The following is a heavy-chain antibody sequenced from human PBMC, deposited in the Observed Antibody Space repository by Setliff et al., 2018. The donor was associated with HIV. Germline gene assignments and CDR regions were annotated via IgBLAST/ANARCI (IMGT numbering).Heavy chain of an antibody. V-gene: IGHV4-4*07. CDR2: ISSSGIS. CDR1: GGSMNDYY. D-gene: IGHD3-22*01. Sequence: SETLSLTCTVSGGSMNDYYWSWVRQPAGKTLEWLGRISSSGISTYNFSLRSRVTISIDTSKNQFSLTVSSVTAADTAVYYCAREIPYSYGGSGHPLWGQGTLVTVSS. J-gene: IGHJ4*02. CDR3: AREIPYSYGGSGHPL.